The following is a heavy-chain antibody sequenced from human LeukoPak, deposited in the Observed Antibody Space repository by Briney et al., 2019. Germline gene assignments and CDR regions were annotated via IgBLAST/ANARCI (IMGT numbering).Heavy chain of an antibody. CDR2: ISPDGSRT. CDR1: GFTFSTHW. J-gene: IGHJ4*02. V-gene: IGHV3-74*01. Sequence: GGSLRLSCAASGFTFSTHWMHWVRQTPGKGLVWVSRISPDGSRTAYADSVKGRFTISRDNARDTLYLQLISLGAEDTAVYYCARVSSLWSFDYWGQGTLVTVSS. CDR3: ARVSSLWSFDY. D-gene: IGHD3-10*01.